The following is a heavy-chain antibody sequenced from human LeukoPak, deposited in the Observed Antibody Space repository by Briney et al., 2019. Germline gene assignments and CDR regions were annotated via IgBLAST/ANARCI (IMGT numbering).Heavy chain of an antibody. Sequence: PGGSLRLSCAASGFTFSSYAMHWVRQAPGKGLEWVAVISYDGSNKYYADSVKGRFTISRDNSKNTLYLQMNSLRAEDTAVYYCAKGISSSGWYRGDYWGQGTLVTVSS. CDR1: GFTFSSYA. CDR3: AKGISSSGWYRGDY. CDR2: ISYDGSNK. J-gene: IGHJ4*02. D-gene: IGHD6-19*01. V-gene: IGHV3-30-3*01.